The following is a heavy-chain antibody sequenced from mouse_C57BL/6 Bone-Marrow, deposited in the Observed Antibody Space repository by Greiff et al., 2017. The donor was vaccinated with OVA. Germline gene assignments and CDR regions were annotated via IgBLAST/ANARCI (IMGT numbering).Heavy chain of an antibody. CDR1: GYTFTSYW. Sequence: VQLQQPGAELVMPGASVKLSCKASGYTFTSYWMHWVKQRPGQGLEWIGEIDPSDSYTNYNQKFKGKSTLTVDKSSSTAYMQLSSLTSEDSAVYYCARLYGNYLYCFDYWGQGTTLTVSS. V-gene: IGHV1-69*01. D-gene: IGHD2-1*01. J-gene: IGHJ2*01. CDR2: IDPSDSYT. CDR3: ARLYGNYLYCFDY.